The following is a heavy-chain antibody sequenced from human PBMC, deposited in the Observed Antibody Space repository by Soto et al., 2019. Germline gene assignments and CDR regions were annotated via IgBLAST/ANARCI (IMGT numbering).Heavy chain of an antibody. V-gene: IGHV1-3*01. CDR3: ARVPSVVVPAALYF. J-gene: IGHJ4*02. CDR2: INAANGNT. CDR1: GFLFTYYA. D-gene: IGHD2-2*01. Sequence: ASVKVSCKASGFLFTYYAFHWVRQAPGKRLEWMGWINAANGNTTYSENFKGKVTITSETSASTAYMELSSLRSEDTVVYYCARVPSVVVPAALYFWGPGTLVTVSS.